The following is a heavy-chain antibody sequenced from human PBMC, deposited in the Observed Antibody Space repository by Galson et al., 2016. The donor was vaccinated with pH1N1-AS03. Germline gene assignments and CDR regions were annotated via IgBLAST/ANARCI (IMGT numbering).Heavy chain of an antibody. Sequence: SVKVSCKASGYTFTNYVMHWVRQAPGQGLEWMGVINLSGGTTSYAQKFQGRVTMTRDTSTSTAYMELSRLRSADTAGYYCARTPAEVATISIDDWGQGTLGTVSS. CDR2: INLSGGTT. V-gene: IGHV1-46*01. CDR1: GYTFTNYV. CDR3: ARTPAEVATISIDD. J-gene: IGHJ4*02. D-gene: IGHD5-24*01.